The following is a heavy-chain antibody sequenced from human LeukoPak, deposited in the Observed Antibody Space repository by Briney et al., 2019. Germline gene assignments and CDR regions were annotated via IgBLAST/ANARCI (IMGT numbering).Heavy chain of an antibody. CDR3: ARGASRADY. Sequence: GSLRLSCAASGFTFRSYNMNWVRQAPGKRPEWISSISSSSSYIYYADSVKGRFTISRDNAKNSLYLQMNSLRAEDTALYYCARGASRADYWGQGTLVTVSS. CDR2: ISSSSSYI. CDR1: GFTFRSYN. V-gene: IGHV3-21*01. J-gene: IGHJ4*02.